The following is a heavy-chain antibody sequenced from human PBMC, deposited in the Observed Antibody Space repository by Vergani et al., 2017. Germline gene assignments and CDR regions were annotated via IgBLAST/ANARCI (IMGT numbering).Heavy chain of an antibody. CDR1: GFTFSSYA. CDR3: AKGNYYDSSGYYYNY. J-gene: IGHJ4*02. CDR2: ISGSGGST. V-gene: IGHV3-23*01. D-gene: IGHD3-22*01. Sequence: EVQLLESGGGLVQPGGSLRLACAASGFTFSSYAMSWVRQAPGKGLEWVSAISGSGGSTYYADSVKGRFTISRDNSKNTLYLQMNSLRAEDTAVYYCAKGNYYDSSGYYYNYWGQGTLVTVSS.